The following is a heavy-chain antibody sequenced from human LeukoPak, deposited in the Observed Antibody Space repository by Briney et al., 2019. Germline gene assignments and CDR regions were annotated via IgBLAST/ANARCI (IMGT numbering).Heavy chain of an antibody. CDR2: IIPILGIA. CDR3: ASGVGATPYDAFDI. CDR1: GGTFSSYT. D-gene: IGHD1-26*01. Sequence: SVKVSCKASGGTFSSYTISWVRQAPGQGIEWMGRIIPILGIANYAQKFQGRVTITADKSTSTAYMELSSLRSEDTAVYYCASGVGATPYDAFDIWGQGTMVTVSS. V-gene: IGHV1-69*02. J-gene: IGHJ3*02.